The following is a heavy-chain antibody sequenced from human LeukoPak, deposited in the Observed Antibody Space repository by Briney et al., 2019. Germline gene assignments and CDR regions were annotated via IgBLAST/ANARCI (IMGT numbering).Heavy chain of an antibody. J-gene: IGHJ6*02. CDR1: GGSISSSNW. CDR2: IYHSGST. CDR3: ARSTRYSSGFGTYYYYGMDV. Sequence: PSETQSLTCAVSGGSISSSNWWSWVRQPPGKGLEWIGEIYHSGSTNYNPSLKSRVTISVDKSKNQFSLKLSSVTAADTAVYYCARSTRYSSGFGTYYYYGMDVWGQGTTVTVSS. D-gene: IGHD6-19*01. V-gene: IGHV4-4*02.